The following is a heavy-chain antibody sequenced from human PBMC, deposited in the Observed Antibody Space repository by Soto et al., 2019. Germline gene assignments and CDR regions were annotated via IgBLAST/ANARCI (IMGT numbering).Heavy chain of an antibody. CDR3: ARDAGVGAINYGMEV. Sequence: PSETLSLTCTFSVGSISSGGYYCSWMRQHPGKGLEWIGYIYYSGSTYYNPSLKSRVTISVDTSKNQFSLKLSSVTAADTAVYYCARDAGVGAINYGMEVLGQGTTVNVSS. D-gene: IGHD1-26*01. CDR1: VGSISSGGYY. V-gene: IGHV4-31*03. J-gene: IGHJ6*01. CDR2: IYYSGST.